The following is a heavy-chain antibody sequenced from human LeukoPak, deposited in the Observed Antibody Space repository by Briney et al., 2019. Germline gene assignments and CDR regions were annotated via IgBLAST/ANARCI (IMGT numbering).Heavy chain of an antibody. CDR3: ADNWNGPFDY. CDR1: GGTFSSYA. CDR2: IIPIFGTA. V-gene: IGHV1-69*06. D-gene: IGHD1-20*01. J-gene: IGHJ4*02. Sequence: ASVKVSCKASGGTFSSYAISWVRQAPGQGLEWMGGIIPIFGTANYAQKFQGRVTITADKSTSTAYMELSSLRSEDTAVYCCADNWNGPFDYWGQGTLVTVSS.